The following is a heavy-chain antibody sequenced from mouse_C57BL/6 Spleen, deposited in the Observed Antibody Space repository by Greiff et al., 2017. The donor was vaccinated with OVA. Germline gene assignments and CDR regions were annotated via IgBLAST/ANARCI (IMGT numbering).Heavy chain of an antibody. J-gene: IGHJ2*01. Sequence: VQRVESGAELVKPGASVKISCKASGYAFSSYWMNWVKQRPGKGLEWIGQIYPGDGDTNYNGKFKGKATLTADKSSSTAYMQLSSLTSEDSAVYFCARRITTALDYWGQGTTLTVSS. V-gene: IGHV1-80*01. CDR1: GYAFSSYW. CDR3: ARRITTALDY. CDR2: IYPGDGDT. D-gene: IGHD1-2*01.